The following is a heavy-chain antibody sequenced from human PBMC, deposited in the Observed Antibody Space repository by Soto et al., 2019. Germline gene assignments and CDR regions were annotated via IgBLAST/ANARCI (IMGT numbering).Heavy chain of an antibody. D-gene: IGHD3-3*01. J-gene: IGHJ5*02. CDR3: ARVGGINSFDP. V-gene: IGHV4-31*01. Sequence: QVQLQESGPGLVKPSQNLSLTCTVSGGPINSGGHDRSWIRQHPGNGLEWIGYIYYSWSTYYHTSLRGPVTISVARSKSQCSLKRSSVPAADTGVCYFARVGGINSFDPWGQGTLVTVSS. CDR1: GGPINSGGHD. CDR2: IYYSWST.